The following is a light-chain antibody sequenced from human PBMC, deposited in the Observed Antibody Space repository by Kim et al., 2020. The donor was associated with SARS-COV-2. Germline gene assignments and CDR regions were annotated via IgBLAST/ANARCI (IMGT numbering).Light chain of an antibody. Sequence: VSPGQTASITCSGDKLGDKHACWYQQKPGQSPVLVIYQDYKRPSGIPERFSGSNSGNTATLTISGTQAMDEADYYCQAWDTTTTYVFATGTKVTVL. CDR2: QDY. V-gene: IGLV3-1*01. CDR3: QAWDTTTTYV. J-gene: IGLJ1*01. CDR1: KLGDKH.